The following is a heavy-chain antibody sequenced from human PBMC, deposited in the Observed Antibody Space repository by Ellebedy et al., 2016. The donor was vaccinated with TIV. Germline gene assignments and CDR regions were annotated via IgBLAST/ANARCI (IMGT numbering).Heavy chain of an antibody. D-gene: IGHD2-15*01. CDR2: IIPILGIA. V-gene: IGHV1-69*04. CDR1: GGTFSSYA. J-gene: IGHJ4*02. Sequence: SVKVSCKASGGTFSSYAISWVRQAPGQGLEWMGRIIPILGIANYAQKFQGRVTITADKSTSTAYMELSSLRSEDTAVYYCARDILSIVVVVAAVNWGQGTLVTVSS. CDR3: ARDILSIVVVVAAVN.